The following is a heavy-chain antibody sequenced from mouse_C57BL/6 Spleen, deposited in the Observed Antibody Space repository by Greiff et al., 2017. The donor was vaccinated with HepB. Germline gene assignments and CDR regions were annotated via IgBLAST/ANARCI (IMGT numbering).Heavy chain of an antibody. D-gene: IGHD2-3*01. V-gene: IGHV5-12*01. CDR1: GFTFSDYY. Sequence: EVKLMESGGGLVQPGGSLKLSCAASGFTFSDYYMYWVRQTPEKRLEWVAYISNGGGSTYYPDTVKGRFTISRDNAKNTLYLQMSRLKSEDTAMYYCARHDGYYGYYAMDYWGQGTSVTVSS. CDR2: ISNGGGST. J-gene: IGHJ4*01. CDR3: ARHDGYYGYYAMDY.